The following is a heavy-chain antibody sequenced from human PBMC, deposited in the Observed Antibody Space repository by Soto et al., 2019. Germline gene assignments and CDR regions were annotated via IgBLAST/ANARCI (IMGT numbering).Heavy chain of an antibody. CDR2: IYDGGRT. J-gene: IGHJ4*02. V-gene: IGHV4-30-4*01. Sequence: QVQLQESGPGLVKPSQTLSLTCTVSGGSISTVDYWWSWIRQSPDMGLEWIGHIYDGGRTYNNPSLESRVTMSEDTSKSQLSRTLSSVSAADTAVYYCARGPSGDKVDSWGQGTLVTVSS. CDR3: ARGPSGDKVDS. D-gene: IGHD7-27*01. CDR1: GGSISTVDYW.